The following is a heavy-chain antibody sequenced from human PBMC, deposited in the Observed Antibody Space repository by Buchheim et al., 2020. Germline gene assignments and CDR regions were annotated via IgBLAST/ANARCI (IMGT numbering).Heavy chain of an antibody. CDR2: IYHSGST. Sequence: QLQLQESGSGLVKPSQTLSLTCAVSGGSISSGGYSWSWIRQPPGKGLEWIGYIYHSGSTYYNPSLKSRVTISVDRSQNQFSLKLSSVTAADTAVYYCASSTYYDFWSGLLLKTWGQGTL. V-gene: IGHV4-30-2*01. CDR3: ASSTYYDFWSGLLLKT. CDR1: GGSISSGGYS. D-gene: IGHD3-3*01. J-gene: IGHJ5*02.